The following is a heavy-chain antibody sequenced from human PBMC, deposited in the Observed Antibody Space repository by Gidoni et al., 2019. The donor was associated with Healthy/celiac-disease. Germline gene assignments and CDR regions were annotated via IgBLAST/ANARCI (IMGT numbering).Heavy chain of an antibody. J-gene: IGHJ4*02. CDR1: GYNLTELS. Sequence: QVQLVQSGAEGKKHGASVKVSCTVSGYNLTELSMHWVRQAPGKGLEWMGGFDPEDGETIYAQKFQGRVTMTEDTSTDAAYMELSSLRSEDTAVYYCAVILTGTSGPFDYWGQGTLVTVSS. CDR2: FDPEDGET. V-gene: IGHV1-24*01. CDR3: AVILTGTSGPFDY. D-gene: IGHD1-7*01.